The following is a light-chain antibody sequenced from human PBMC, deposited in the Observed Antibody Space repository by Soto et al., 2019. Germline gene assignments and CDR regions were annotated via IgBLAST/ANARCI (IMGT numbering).Light chain of an antibody. CDR3: LLSYNAARV. CDR2: DTS. J-gene: IGLJ2*01. V-gene: IGLV7-46*01. Sequence: QTVVTQEPSLTVSPGGTVTLTCGSSTGAVTSNHHPYWFQQKAGQAPRTLIYDTSNKHSWTPARFSGSLLGDKAALTLSGAQPEEEAQYYCLLSYNAARVFGGGTKLTVL. CDR1: TGAVTSNHH.